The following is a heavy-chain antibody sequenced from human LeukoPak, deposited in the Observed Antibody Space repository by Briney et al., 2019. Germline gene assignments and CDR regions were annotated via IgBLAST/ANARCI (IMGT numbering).Heavy chain of an antibody. J-gene: IGHJ6*03. CDR1: GGTFSSYA. CDR2: IIPILGIA. V-gene: IGHV1-69*04. CDR3: AREPRSDYYYYYMDV. Sequence: SVKVSCKASGGTFSSYAISWVRQAPGQGLEWMGRIIPILGIANYAQKFQGRVTITADKSTSTAYMELSSLRSEDTAVYYCAREPRSDYYYYYMDVWGKGTTVTVSS.